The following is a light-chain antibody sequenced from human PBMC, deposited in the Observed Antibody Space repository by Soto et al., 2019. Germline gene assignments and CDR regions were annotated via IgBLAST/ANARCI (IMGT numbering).Light chain of an antibody. CDR1: SSDVGAYDY. CDR2: EVH. J-gene: IGLJ1*01. V-gene: IGLV2-14*01. CDR3: SSYRSTITFYV. Sequence: QSVLTQPASVSGSPGQSITISCTGTSSDVGAYDYVSWYQQHPGRAPKLIIYEVHNRPSGVSNRFSGSKSGSTASLTISGLQAEDEADYYCSSYRSTITFYVFGTGTKVTVL.